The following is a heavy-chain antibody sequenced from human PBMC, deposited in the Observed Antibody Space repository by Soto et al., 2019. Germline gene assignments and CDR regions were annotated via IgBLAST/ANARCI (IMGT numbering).Heavy chain of an antibody. CDR3: ARDRGEVLRYFDWPQGYGMDV. J-gene: IGHJ6*02. CDR1: GYTFTSYY. V-gene: IGHV1-46*01. D-gene: IGHD3-9*01. CDR2: INPSGGST. Sequence: ASVKVSCKASGYTFTSYYMHWVRQAPGQGHEWMGIINPSGGSTSYAQKFQGRVTMTRDTSTSTVYMELSSLRSEDTAVYYCARDRGEVLRYFDWPQGYGMDVWGQGXTVTVSS.